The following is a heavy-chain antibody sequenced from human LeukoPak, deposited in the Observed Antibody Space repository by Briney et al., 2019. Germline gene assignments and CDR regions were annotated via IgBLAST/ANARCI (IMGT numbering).Heavy chain of an antibody. Sequence: TGGSLRLSCVASGFTVSSDYMSWVRQAPGKGLEWVSVIYSGGSTYYADSVKGRFTISRDNSKNTLYLQMNSLRSEDTAVYYCARGGSGYDYYPDYWGQGTLVTVSS. V-gene: IGHV3-53*05. CDR1: GFTVSSDY. D-gene: IGHD5-12*01. J-gene: IGHJ4*02. CDR2: IYSGGST. CDR3: ARGGSGYDYYPDY.